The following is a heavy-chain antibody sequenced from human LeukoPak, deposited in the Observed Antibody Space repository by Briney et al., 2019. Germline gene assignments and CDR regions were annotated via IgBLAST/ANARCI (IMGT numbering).Heavy chain of an antibody. Sequence: PSETLSLTCAVSGGSISSNSYYWGWIRQPPGKGLEWIGSIYYSGSTYYNPSLKSRVTISVDTSKNQFSLKLSSVTAADTAVYYCAGASGSHTLGAFDIWGQGTMVTVSS. CDR1: GGSISSNSYY. CDR2: IYYSGST. V-gene: IGHV4-39*01. J-gene: IGHJ3*02. CDR3: AGASGSHTLGAFDI. D-gene: IGHD1-26*01.